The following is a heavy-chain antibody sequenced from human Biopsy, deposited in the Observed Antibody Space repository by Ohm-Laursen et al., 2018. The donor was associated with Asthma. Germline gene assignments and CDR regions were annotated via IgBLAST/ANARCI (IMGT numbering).Heavy chain of an antibody. V-gene: IGHV1-2*06. CDR1: GYTFTDYS. CDR2: INPNSGDT. D-gene: IGHD3-9*01. J-gene: IGHJ3*02. CDR3: ARTYYDFLTGQVNDAFAI. Sequence: SVTVSCPAPGYTFTDYSIHWARQAPGQGLEWMGRINPNSGDTKYAQRFQGRVTVTRDRSTSTAYMGLSSLRSEDTAVYYCARTYYDFLTGQVNDAFAIWGQGTMVTVSS.